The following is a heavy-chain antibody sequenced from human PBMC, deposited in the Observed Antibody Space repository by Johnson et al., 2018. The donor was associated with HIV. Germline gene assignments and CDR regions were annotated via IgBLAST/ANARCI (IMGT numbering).Heavy chain of an antibody. Sequence: VQLVESGGGLIKPGGSLRLSCAASGFTVSSNDVSWVRQVPGKGLEWVSGINWSGGGTAYADSVKGRFTISRDNAKNSLYLQMNSLRAEDTAVYYCATSLYYYDSSGFSFDAFDIWGQGTLVTVSS. D-gene: IGHD3-22*01. CDR3: ATSLYYYDSSGFSFDAFDI. CDR1: GFTVSSND. V-gene: IGHV3-20*04. CDR2: INWSGGGT. J-gene: IGHJ3*02.